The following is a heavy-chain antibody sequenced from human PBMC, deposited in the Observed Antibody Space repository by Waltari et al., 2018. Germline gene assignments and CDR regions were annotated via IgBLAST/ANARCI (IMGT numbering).Heavy chain of an antibody. Sequence: QVQLVQSGAEVKKPGASVKVSCKASGYTFTGYYMHWVRQAPGQGLEWMGRINPNSGGTNYAQKFQGRVTMTRDTSISTAYMELSRLRSDDTAVYYCAIPYDSSGGYYQVGGDAFDIWGQGTMVTVSS. V-gene: IGHV1-2*06. CDR3: AIPYDSSGGYYQVGGDAFDI. CDR2: INPNSGGT. D-gene: IGHD3-22*01. CDR1: GYTFTGYY. J-gene: IGHJ3*02.